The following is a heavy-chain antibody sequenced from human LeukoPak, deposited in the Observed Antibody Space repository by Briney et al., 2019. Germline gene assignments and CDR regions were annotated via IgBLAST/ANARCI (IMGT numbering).Heavy chain of an antibody. CDR2: INPNSGGT. J-gene: IGHJ6*03. D-gene: IGHD2-15*01. Sequence: ASVKVSCKASGYTFTGYYMHWVRQAPGQGLEWMGWINPNSGGTNYAQKFQGRVTMTRDTSISTAYMELSRLRSDDTAVYYCARSPVVVVAAKYYYYYMDVWGKGTTVTVSS. V-gene: IGHV1-2*02. CDR1: GYTFTGYY. CDR3: ARSPVVVVAAKYYYYYMDV.